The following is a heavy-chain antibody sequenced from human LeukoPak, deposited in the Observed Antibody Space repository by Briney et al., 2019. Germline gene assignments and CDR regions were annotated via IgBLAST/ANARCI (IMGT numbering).Heavy chain of an antibody. Sequence: SQTLSLTCTVSGGSISSGSYYWSWIRQPAGKGLEWTERIYTSGSTNYNPSLKSRVTISVGTSKNQFSLKLSSVTAADTAVYYCARGRSGSYQYYYGLDVWGQGTTFTVSS. CDR2: IYTSGST. D-gene: IGHD1-26*01. CDR1: GGSISSGSYY. V-gene: IGHV4-61*02. CDR3: ARGRSGSYQYYYGLDV. J-gene: IGHJ6*02.